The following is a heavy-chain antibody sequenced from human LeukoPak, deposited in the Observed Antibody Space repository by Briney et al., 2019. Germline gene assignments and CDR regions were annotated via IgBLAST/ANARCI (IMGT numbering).Heavy chain of an antibody. CDR3: ARVDTADDYYGMDV. J-gene: IGHJ6*02. CDR2: IGTAGDT. V-gene: IGHV3-13*01. Sequence: GGSLRLSCAASGFTFSSYDMPWVRQATGKGLEWVSAIGTAGDTYYPGSVKGRFTISRENAKNSLYLQMNSLRAGDTAVYYCARVDTADDYYGMDVWGQGTTVTVSS. CDR1: GFTFSSYD. D-gene: IGHD5-18*01.